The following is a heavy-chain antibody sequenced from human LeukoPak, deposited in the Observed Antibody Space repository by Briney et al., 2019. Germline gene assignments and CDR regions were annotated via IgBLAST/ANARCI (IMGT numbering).Heavy chain of an antibody. J-gene: IGHJ4*02. D-gene: IGHD2-2*01. CDR1: GCSISSYY. V-gene: IGHV4-4*07. CDR3: ARGFGTTYYYDY. CDR2: IYTSGST. Sequence: PSETLSLTCTVSGCSISSYYWSWIRQPAGKGLEWIGRIYTSGSTNYNPSLMSRVTISVDKSKNQFSLKLSSVTAADTAVYYCARGFGTTYYYDYWGQGTLVTVSS.